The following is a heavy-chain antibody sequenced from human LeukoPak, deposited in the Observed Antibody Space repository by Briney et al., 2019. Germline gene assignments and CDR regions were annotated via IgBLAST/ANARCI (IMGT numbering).Heavy chain of an antibody. CDR3: AKDAGYSSSWYPFDY. CDR1: GFSVSSNY. V-gene: IGHV3-23*01. Sequence: GGSLRLSCAASGFSVSSNYMNWVRQAPGKGLEWVSTISGSDDSTYYADSVKGRFTISGDNSKNTLYLQMNSLRAEDTAVYYCAKDAGYSSSWYPFDYWGQGTLVTVSS. D-gene: IGHD6-13*01. J-gene: IGHJ4*02. CDR2: ISGSDDST.